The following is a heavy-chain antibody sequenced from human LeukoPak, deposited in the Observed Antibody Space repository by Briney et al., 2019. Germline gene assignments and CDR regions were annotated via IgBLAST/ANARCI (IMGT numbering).Heavy chain of an antibody. CDR2: ISGSGGST. CDR3: AKASSSGWPYYFDY. V-gene: IGHV3-23*01. D-gene: IGHD6-25*01. CDR1: GFTFNNYV. J-gene: IGHJ4*02. Sequence: GGSLRLSRVVSGFTFNNYVVVWVRQAPGKGLEWVSAISGSGGSTYYADPMKGRFTISRDNSKNTLYLQMNSLTAEDTAVYYCAKASSSGWPYYFDYWGQGTLVTVSS.